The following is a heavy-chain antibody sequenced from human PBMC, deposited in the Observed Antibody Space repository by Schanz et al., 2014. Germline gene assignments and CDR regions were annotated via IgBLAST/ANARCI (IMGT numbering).Heavy chain of an antibody. CDR1: GLIFSNYV. J-gene: IGHJ6*03. Sequence: EVQLLESGGGLVQPGGSLKLSCAASGLIFSNYVMSWVRQAPGKGLEWVSTIGTSGGTNYAESVKGRFTISRDNSKNTLYLQMNSLRPEDTAIYYCARGSRSGSKVMDVWGKGTTVTVSS. V-gene: IGHV3-23*01. CDR3: ARGSRSGSKVMDV. CDR2: IGTSGGT. D-gene: IGHD3-10*01.